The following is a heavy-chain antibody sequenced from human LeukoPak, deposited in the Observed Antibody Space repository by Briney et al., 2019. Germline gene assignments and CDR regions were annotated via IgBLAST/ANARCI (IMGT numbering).Heavy chain of an antibody. J-gene: IGHJ4*02. V-gene: IGHV4-34*01. CDR3: ARAHNDYYDSSGLDY. CDR2: INHSGST. D-gene: IGHD3-22*01. CDR1: GGSFSGYY. Sequence: SETLSLTCAVYGGSFSGYYWSWIRQPPGKGLEWIGEINHSGSTNYNPSLKSRVTISVDTPKNQFSLKLSSVTAADTAVYYCARAHNDYYDSSGLDYWGQGTLVTVSS.